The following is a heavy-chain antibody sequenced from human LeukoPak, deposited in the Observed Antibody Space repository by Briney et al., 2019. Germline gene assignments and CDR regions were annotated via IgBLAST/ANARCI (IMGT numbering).Heavy chain of an antibody. CDR1: GFTFSTHA. CDR2: ISASGTST. J-gene: IGHJ4*02. V-gene: IGHV3-23*01. CDR3: AKVDSSGYYSKNFHY. Sequence: PGGSLRLSCAAPGFTFSTHAMTWVRQAPGKGLEWVSAISASGTSTYYADSVKGRFTIPRDNSKNTVDLQMNSLRAEDTAVYYCAKVDSSGYYSKNFHYWGQGSLVTVSS. D-gene: IGHD3-22*01.